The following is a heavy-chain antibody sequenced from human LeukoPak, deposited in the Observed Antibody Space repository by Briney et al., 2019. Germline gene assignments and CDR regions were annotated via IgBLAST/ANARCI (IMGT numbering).Heavy chain of an antibody. CDR2: INPNSGGT. J-gene: IGHJ4*02. V-gene: IGHV1-2*02. CDR3: ARDLRASGYCSSTSCYNPDY. D-gene: IGHD2-2*02. Sequence: ASVKVSCMASGYTFTGYYMHWVRQAPGQGLEWMGWINPNSGGTNYAQKFQGRVTMTRDTSISTAYMELSRLRSDDTAVYYCARDLRASGYCSSTSCYNPDYWGQGTLVTVSS. CDR1: GYTFTGYY.